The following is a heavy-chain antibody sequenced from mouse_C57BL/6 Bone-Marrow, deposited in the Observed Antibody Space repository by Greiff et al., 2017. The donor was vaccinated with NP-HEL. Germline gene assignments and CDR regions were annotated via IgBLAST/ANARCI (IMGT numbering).Heavy chain of an antibody. D-gene: IGHD2-2*01. J-gene: IGHJ3*01. CDR1: GFNIKDDY. CDR3: TTDGYDRAY. CDR2: IDPENGDT. V-gene: IGHV14-4*01. Sequence: EVQRVESGAELVRPGASVKLSCTASGFNIKDDYMHWVKQRPEQGLEWIGWIDPENGDTEYASKFQGKATITADTSSNTAYLQLSSLTSEDTAVYYCTTDGYDRAYWGQGTLVTVSA.